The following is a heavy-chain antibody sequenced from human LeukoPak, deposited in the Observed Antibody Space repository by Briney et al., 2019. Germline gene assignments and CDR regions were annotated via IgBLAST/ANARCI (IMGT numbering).Heavy chain of an antibody. D-gene: IGHD6-19*01. Sequence: EASVKVSCKASGGTFSSYAISWVRQAPGQGLEWMGRIIPIFGTANYAQKFQGRVTITTDESTSTAYMELSSLRSEDTAVYYCARDDLLPGSGWYRFDYWGQGTLVTVSS. CDR2: IIPIFGTA. J-gene: IGHJ4*02. V-gene: IGHV1-69*05. CDR1: GGTFSSYA. CDR3: ARDDLLPGSGWYRFDY.